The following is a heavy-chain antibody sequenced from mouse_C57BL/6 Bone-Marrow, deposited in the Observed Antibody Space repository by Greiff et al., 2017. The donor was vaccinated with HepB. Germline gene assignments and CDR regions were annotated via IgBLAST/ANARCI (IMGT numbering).Heavy chain of an antibody. CDR3: ARVGSSSYYFDY. Sequence: VQLQQSGAELVRPGASVKLSCKASGYTFTDYYINWVKQRPGQGLEWIARIYPGSGNTYYNEKFKGKATLTAEKSSSTAYMQLSSLTSEDSAVYFCARVGSSSYYFDYWGQGTTLTVSS. CDR2: IYPGSGNT. V-gene: IGHV1-76*01. CDR1: GYTFTDYY. D-gene: IGHD1-1*01. J-gene: IGHJ2*01.